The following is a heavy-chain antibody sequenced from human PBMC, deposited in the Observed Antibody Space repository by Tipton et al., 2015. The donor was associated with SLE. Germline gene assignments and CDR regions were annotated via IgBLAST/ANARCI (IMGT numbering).Heavy chain of an antibody. CDR1: GFTFSSYA. Sequence: SLRLSCAASGFTFSSYAMSWVRQAPGKGLEWVSAISGSGGSTYYADSVKGRFTISRDNAKNSLYLQMNSLRAEDTAVYYCARDKAVAGTGDYWGQGTLVTVSS. J-gene: IGHJ4*02. CDR3: ARDKAVAGTGDY. CDR2: ISGSGGST. D-gene: IGHD6-19*01. V-gene: IGHV3-23*01.